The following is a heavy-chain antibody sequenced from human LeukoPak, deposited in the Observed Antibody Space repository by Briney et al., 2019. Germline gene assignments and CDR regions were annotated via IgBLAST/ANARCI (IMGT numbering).Heavy chain of an antibody. Sequence: PSETLSLTCTVSGGSISSGSYYWSWIRQPAGKGLEWIGRIYTSGSTNYNPSLKSRVTISVDTSKNQSSLKLSSVTAADTAVYYCARNPRNYDFWSGYQYPYYYMDVWGKGTTVTVSS. CDR2: IYTSGST. V-gene: IGHV4-61*02. J-gene: IGHJ6*03. CDR1: GGSISSGSYY. D-gene: IGHD3-3*01. CDR3: ARNPRNYDFWSGYQYPYYYMDV.